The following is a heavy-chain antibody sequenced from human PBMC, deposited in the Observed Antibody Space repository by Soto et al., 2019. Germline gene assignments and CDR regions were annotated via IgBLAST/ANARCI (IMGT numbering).Heavy chain of an antibody. D-gene: IGHD4-17*01. J-gene: IGHJ6*02. Sequence: GGSLRLSCAASGFTFSSYAMSWVRQAPGKGLEWVSAISGSGGSTYYADSVKGRFTISRDNSKNTLYLQMNSLRAEDAAVYYYARPEYGAYYYYYYGMDVWGQGTTVTVSS. CDR2: ISGSGGST. CDR3: ARPEYGAYYYYYYGMDV. CDR1: GFTFSSYA. V-gene: IGHV3-23*01.